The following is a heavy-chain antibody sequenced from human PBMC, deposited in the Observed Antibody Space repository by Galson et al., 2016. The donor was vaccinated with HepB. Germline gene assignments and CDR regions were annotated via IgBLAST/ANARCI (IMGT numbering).Heavy chain of an antibody. Sequence: SETLSLTCTVSGASISSRGYYWTWIRQSPQKGLEWIGSIFHSGTTYYNPSLKSRVTISVDTSNNQFSLELTSVTAADTAVYYCARGLRLSNMVGGVTNYFDPWGQGTLVIVSS. J-gene: IGHJ5*02. CDR3: ARGLRLSNMVGGVTNYFDP. CDR2: IFHSGTT. V-gene: IGHV4-39*01. CDR1: GASISSRGYY. D-gene: IGHD3-10*01.